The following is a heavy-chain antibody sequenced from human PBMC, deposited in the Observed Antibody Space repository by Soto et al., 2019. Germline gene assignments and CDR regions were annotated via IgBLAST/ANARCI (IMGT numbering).Heavy chain of an antibody. CDR3: ARDTVNVYAIPPEHYYYYGMDV. V-gene: IGHV3-9*01. D-gene: IGHD2-8*01. CDR1: GFTFDDYA. Sequence: PGGSLRLSCAASGFTFDDYAMHWVRQAPGKGLEWVSGISWNSSSIGYADSVRGRFTISRDNSKNTLYLQMNSLRAEDTAVYYCARDTVNVYAIPPEHYYYYGMDVWGQGTTVTVSS. CDR2: ISWNSSSI. J-gene: IGHJ6*02.